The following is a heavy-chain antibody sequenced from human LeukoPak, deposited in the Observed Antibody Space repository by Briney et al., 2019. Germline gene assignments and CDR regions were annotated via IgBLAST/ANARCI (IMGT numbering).Heavy chain of an antibody. J-gene: IGHJ4*02. CDR3: AREVSYGAGFDY. Sequence: ASVKVSCKASGYTFTSYYMHWVRQAPGQGLEWMGWINPNSGGTNYAQKFQGRVTMTRDTSISTAYMELSRLRSDDTAVYYCAREVSYGAGFDYWGQGTLVTVSS. CDR1: GYTFTSYY. CDR2: INPNSGGT. V-gene: IGHV1-2*02. D-gene: IGHD3-10*01.